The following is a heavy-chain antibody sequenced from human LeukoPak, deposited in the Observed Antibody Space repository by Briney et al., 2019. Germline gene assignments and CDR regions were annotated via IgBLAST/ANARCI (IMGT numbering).Heavy chain of an antibody. CDR2: MNPNSGNT. Sequence: GASVKVSCKASGYTFTSYGISWVRQATGQGLEWMGWMNPNSGNTGYAQKFQGRVTMTRNTSISTAYMELSSLRSEDTAVYYCARAIAPYCSSTSCYAFDIWGQGTMVTVSS. CDR3: ARAIAPYCSSTSCYAFDI. J-gene: IGHJ3*02. CDR1: GYTFTSYG. V-gene: IGHV1-8*02. D-gene: IGHD2-2*01.